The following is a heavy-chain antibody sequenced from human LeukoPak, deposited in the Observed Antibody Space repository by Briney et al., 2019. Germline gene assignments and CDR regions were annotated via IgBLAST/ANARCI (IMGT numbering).Heavy chain of an antibody. J-gene: IGHJ4*02. Sequence: SETLSLTCTVSGGSISSYYWSWIRQPAGKGLEWIGRIYISGSTNYNPSLKSRVTMSVDTSKNQFSLKLSSVTAADTAVYYCARDRGTWNDDGFDYCGQGTLVIVSS. V-gene: IGHV4-4*07. D-gene: IGHD1-1*01. CDR1: GGSISSYY. CDR2: IYISGST. CDR3: ARDRGTWNDDGFDY.